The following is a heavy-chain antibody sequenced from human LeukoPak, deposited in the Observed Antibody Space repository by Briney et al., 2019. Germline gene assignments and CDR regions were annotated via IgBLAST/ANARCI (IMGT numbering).Heavy chain of an antibody. CDR2: IYYSGST. Sequence: SETLSLTCTVSGGSISSYYWSWIRQPPGKGLEWIGYIYYSGSTNYNPSLKSRVTISVDTSKNQFSLKLSSVTAADTAVYYCARLGGALLGAAHFDFWGQGTLVAVSS. CDR1: GGSISSYY. D-gene: IGHD3-3*01. V-gene: IGHV4-59*01. J-gene: IGHJ4*02. CDR3: ARLGGALLGAAHFDF.